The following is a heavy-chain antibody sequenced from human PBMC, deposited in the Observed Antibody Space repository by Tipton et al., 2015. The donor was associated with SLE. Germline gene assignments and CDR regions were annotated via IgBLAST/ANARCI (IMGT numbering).Heavy chain of an antibody. Sequence: TLSLTCGVSGGSFGKYHWGWIRQSPGKGLEWVGEINESGSTDYNPSLKSRVTISVDTSKNQFSLNLTSVTAADTAVYYCARGQQLVAYNWFDPWGQGTLVTVSS. V-gene: IGHV4-34*01. CDR2: INESGST. CDR3: ARGQQLVAYNWFDP. CDR1: GGSFGKYH. D-gene: IGHD6-13*01. J-gene: IGHJ5*02.